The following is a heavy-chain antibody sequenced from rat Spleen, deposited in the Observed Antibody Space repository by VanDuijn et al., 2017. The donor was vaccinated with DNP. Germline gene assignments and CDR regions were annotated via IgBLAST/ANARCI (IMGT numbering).Heavy chain of an antibody. CDR1: GFTFSTAW. CDR3: ATGWVFDY. V-gene: IGHV6-13*01. D-gene: IGHD1-7*01. Sequence: EVQVEETGGGLVQPGKSLKLTCATSGFTFSTAWMRWVRQSPDKRLEWIGRIKDRSHNFATDYVESVKGRFIISRDDSKSSVYLQMNNLKEEDTATYYCATGWVFDYWGQGVMVTVSS. CDR2: IKDRSHNFAT. J-gene: IGHJ2*01.